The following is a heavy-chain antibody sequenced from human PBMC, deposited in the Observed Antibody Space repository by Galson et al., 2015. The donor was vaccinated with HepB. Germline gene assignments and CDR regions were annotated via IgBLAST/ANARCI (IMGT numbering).Heavy chain of an antibody. D-gene: IGHD3-3*01. CDR1: GFTFSNYG. J-gene: IGHJ4*02. V-gene: IGHV3-30*18. Sequence: SLRLSCAASGFTFSNYGMHWVRQAPGKGLEWVAIISYDGYSTYYADSVKGRFTISRDNSKNTLYLQMNSLRAEDTAVYYCAKDSSRVWSDYYTDYWGQGTLVTVSS. CDR3: AKDSSRVWSDYYTDY. CDR2: ISYDGYST.